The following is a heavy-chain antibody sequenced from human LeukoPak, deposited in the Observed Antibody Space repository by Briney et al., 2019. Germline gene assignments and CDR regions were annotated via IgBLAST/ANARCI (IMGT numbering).Heavy chain of an antibody. Sequence: GGSLRLSSAASGFTFSTYAMSWVRQAPGKGLEWVSAISGSGGSTYYADSVKGRFTISRDNSKNTLYLQMNSLRAEDTAVYYCAKDSVPYGGNSDYWGQGTLVTVSS. V-gene: IGHV3-23*01. CDR2: ISGSGGST. CDR3: AKDSVPYGGNSDY. J-gene: IGHJ4*02. D-gene: IGHD4-17*01. CDR1: GFTFSTYA.